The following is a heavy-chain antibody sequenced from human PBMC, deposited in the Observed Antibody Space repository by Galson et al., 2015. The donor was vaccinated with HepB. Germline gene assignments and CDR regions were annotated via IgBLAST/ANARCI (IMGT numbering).Heavy chain of an antibody. CDR1: GFTFSSHW. Sequence: SLRLSCAASGFTFSSHWMSWVRQAPGKGPEWVATIKADGSETYYVGSVKGRFTISRDNTKNSLYLEMNSLRAEDTAVYYCARDYLRGQGTLVTVSS. V-gene: IGHV3-7*01. CDR2: IKADGSET. D-gene: IGHD2-21*01. CDR3: ARDYL. J-gene: IGHJ4*02.